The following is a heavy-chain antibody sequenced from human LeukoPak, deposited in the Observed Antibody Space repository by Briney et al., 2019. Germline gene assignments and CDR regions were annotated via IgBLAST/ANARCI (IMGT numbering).Heavy chain of an antibody. V-gene: IGHV4-59*01. Sequence: SETLSLTCTVSDDSITMYYWTWIRLPPGNGLEWTGYVDHTGSTKFNPSLNGRVSISRDTSKNLFSLRLRSVTAADTAVYFCARGRVSSSTWYSTYYYYFYMDVWGKGTTVTVSS. CDR2: VDHTGST. J-gene: IGHJ6*03. CDR1: DDSITMYY. CDR3: ARGRVSSSTWYSTYYYYFYMDV. D-gene: IGHD4-11*01.